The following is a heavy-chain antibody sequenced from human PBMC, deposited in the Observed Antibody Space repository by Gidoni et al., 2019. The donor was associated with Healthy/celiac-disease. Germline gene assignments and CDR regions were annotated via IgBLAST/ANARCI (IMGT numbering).Heavy chain of an antibody. J-gene: IGHJ6*02. CDR2: IIPIFGTA. CDR3: ARWSVSERIYYYYGMDV. Sequence: QVQLVQSGAEVKKPGSSVKVSCKASGGTFISYAISWVRQAPGQGLEWMGGIIPIFGTANYAQKFQGRVTITADESTSTAYMELSSLRSEDTAVYYCARWSVSERIYYYYGMDVWGQGTTVTVSS. CDR1: GGTFISYA. V-gene: IGHV1-69*01.